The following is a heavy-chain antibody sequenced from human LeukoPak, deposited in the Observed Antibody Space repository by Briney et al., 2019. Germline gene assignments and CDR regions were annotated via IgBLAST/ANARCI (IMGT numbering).Heavy chain of an antibody. J-gene: IGHJ3*02. D-gene: IGHD6-13*01. CDR3: ARDGAAAGKAAFDI. CDR2: IYSGGST. CDR1: GFTVSSNY. Sequence: PGGSLRLSCAASGFTVSSNYMGWVRQAPGKGLEWVSVIYSGGSTYYAGSVKGRFTISRDNSKNTLYLQMNSLRAEDTAVYYCARDGAAAGKAAFDIWGQGTMVTVSS. V-gene: IGHV3-53*01.